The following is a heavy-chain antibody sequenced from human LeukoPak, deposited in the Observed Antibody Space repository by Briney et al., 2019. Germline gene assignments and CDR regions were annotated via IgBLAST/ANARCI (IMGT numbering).Heavy chain of an antibody. CDR3: ARSGTMVRGVIDY. Sequence: SVKVSCKASGGTFSSYAISWVRQAPGQGLEWMGRIIPILGIANYAQKFQGRVTITADKSTSTAYMELSSLRSEDTAVYYCARSGTMVRGVIDYWGQGTLVTVSS. CDR2: IIPILGIA. V-gene: IGHV1-69*04. D-gene: IGHD3-10*01. CDR1: GGTFSSYA. J-gene: IGHJ4*02.